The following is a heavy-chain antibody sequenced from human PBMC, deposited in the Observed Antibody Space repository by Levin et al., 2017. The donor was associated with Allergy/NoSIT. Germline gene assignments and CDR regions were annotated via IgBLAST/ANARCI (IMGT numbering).Heavy chain of an antibody. V-gene: IGHV4-39*07. Sequence: SQTLSLPCTVSGGSISDDSYYWAWVRQPPGKGLEWIGSIYYDGSAYYNPSLKTRLTISVDTSKNQFSLRLNSVTAADTAVYYCAGEPNSPYYYHYGLDVWGQGTTVTVSS. J-gene: IGHJ6*02. CDR1: GGSISDDSYY. D-gene: IGHD2/OR15-2a*01. CDR3: AGEPNSPYYYHYGLDV. CDR2: IYYDGSA.